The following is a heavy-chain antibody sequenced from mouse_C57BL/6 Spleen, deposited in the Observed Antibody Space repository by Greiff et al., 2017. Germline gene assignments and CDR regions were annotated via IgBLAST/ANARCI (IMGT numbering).Heavy chain of an antibody. CDR1: GYTFTDYN. CDR2: INPNNGGT. V-gene: IGHV1-22*01. J-gene: IGHJ1*03. Sequence: EVQLQESGPELVKPGASVKMSCKASGYTFTDYNMHWVKQSHGKSLEWIGYINPNNGGTSYNQKFKGKATLTVNKSSSTAYMELRSLTSEDSAVYYCARVDYYGRNFDVWGTGTTVTVSS. D-gene: IGHD1-1*01. CDR3: ARVDYYGRNFDV.